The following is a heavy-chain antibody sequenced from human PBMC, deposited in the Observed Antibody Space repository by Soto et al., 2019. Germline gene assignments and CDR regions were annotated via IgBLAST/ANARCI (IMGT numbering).Heavy chain of an antibody. Sequence: QVRLVQSGAEVKKPGASVKVSCKASGYTFTSYGINWVRQAPGQGLEWMGWIRGYSGNTEYAQKFQGRGTMTTDTSTSTAYMEVRSLRSDDTAVYYCATLFGGSYFAYWGQGILVAVSS. D-gene: IGHD1-26*01. CDR2: IRGYSGNT. V-gene: IGHV1-18*01. CDR3: ATLFGGSYFAY. CDR1: GYTFTSYG. J-gene: IGHJ4*02.